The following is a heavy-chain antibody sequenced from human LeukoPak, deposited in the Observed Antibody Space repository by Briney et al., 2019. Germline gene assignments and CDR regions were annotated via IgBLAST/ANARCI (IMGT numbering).Heavy chain of an antibody. J-gene: IGHJ4*02. CDR2: ISSSSSNI. D-gene: IGHD6-19*01. V-gene: IGHV3-48*04. Sequence: GVLRLSCAASGFDFSTYSIDWVRQAPGKGLEWVSYISSSSSNIYHADSVKGRFTISRDNAKNSLHLQMNSLRAEDTAVYYCARVGRSGWTVDYWGQGTLVTVSS. CDR1: GFDFSTYS. CDR3: ARVGRSGWTVDY.